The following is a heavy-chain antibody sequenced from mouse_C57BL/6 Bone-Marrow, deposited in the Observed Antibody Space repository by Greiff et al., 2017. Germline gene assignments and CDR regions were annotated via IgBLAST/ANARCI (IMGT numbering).Heavy chain of an antibody. V-gene: IGHV1-59*01. J-gene: IGHJ3*01. CDR1: GYTFTSYW. CDR2: IDPSDSYT. Sequence: QVQLQQPGAELVRPGTSVKLSCKASGYTFTSYWMHWVKQRPGQGLEWIGMIDPSDSYTNYNQKFKGKATLTVDTSSSTAYMQLSSLTSEDSAVXYCARVSCNYDAWFAYWGQGTMVTVSA. CDR3: ARVSCNYDAWFAY. D-gene: IGHD2-4*01.